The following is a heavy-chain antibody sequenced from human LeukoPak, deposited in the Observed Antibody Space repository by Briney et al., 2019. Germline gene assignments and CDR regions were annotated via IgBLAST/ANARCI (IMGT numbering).Heavy chain of an antibody. CDR2: ISGSGGST. CDR1: GFTFSSYA. J-gene: IGHJ4*02. Sequence: GGSLRLSCAASGFTFSSYAMSWVRQAPGKGLEWVSAISGSGGSTYYADSVKGRFTISRDNSKNTLYLLMNSLRAEDTAVYYCAKRPAGVVIVYYFDYWGQGTLVTVSS. V-gene: IGHV3-23*01. D-gene: IGHD3-3*01. CDR3: AKRPAGVVIVYYFDY.